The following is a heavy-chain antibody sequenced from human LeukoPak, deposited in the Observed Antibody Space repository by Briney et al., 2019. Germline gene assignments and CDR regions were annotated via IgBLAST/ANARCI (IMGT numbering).Heavy chain of an antibody. J-gene: IGHJ4*02. V-gene: IGHV4-4*02. D-gene: IGHD4-23*01. CDR1: GGSISSSNW. CDR2: IYYSGST. CDR3: ARDGGNSGIDY. Sequence: NPSGTLSLTCAVSGGSISSSNWWSWVRQPPGKGLEWIGYIYYSGSTNYNPSLKSRVTISVDTSKNQFSLKLSSVTAADTAVYYCARDGGNSGIDYWGQGTLVTVSS.